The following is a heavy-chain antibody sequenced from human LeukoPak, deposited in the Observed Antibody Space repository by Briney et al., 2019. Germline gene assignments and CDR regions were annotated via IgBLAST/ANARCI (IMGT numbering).Heavy chain of an antibody. CDR2: IIPIFGTA. J-gene: IGHJ5*02. D-gene: IGHD2-21*02. CDR3: ARDAQYCGGDCYFWNWFDP. V-gene: IGHV1-69*05. CDR1: GGTFSSYA. Sequence: SVKVSCKASGGTFSSYAISWVRQAPGQGLEWMGGIIPIFGTANHAQKFQGRVTITTDESTSTAYMELSSLRSEDTAVYYCARDAQYCGGDCYFWNWFDPWGQGTLVTVSS.